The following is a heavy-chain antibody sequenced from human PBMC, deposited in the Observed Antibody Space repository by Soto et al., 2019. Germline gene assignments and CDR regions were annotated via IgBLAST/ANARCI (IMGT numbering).Heavy chain of an antibody. J-gene: IGHJ4*02. CDR3: ARQRTMVRGVIGY. V-gene: IGHV4-39*01. Sequence: SETLSLTCTVSGGSISSSSYYWGWIRQPPGKGLEWIGSIYYSGSTYYNPSLKSRVTISVDTSKNQFSLKLSSVTAADTAVYYCARQRTMVRGVIGYWGQGTLVTVSS. CDR1: GGSISSSSYY. D-gene: IGHD3-10*01. CDR2: IYYSGST.